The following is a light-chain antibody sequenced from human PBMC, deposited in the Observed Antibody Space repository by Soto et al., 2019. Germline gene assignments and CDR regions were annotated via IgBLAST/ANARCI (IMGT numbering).Light chain of an antibody. CDR3: QQSDSTPRYT. Sequence: IQMTQSPSSLSASVGARVTITCRASQSISSYLNWYQQKPGKAPKLLIYAASSLQSGVPARCSGSGSGTDFTLTISSLQPEDFATYYCQQSDSTPRYTFGEGTKREIK. V-gene: IGKV1-39*01. J-gene: IGKJ2*01. CDR1: QSISSY. CDR2: AAS.